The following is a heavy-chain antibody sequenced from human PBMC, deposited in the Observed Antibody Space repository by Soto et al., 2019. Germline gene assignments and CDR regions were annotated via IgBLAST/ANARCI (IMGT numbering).Heavy chain of an antibody. CDR1: GGSISSSSYY. CDR2: IYYSGST. J-gene: IGHJ6*03. CDR3: ASLPGFMTTLMGYYYYYMDV. V-gene: IGHV4-39*01. D-gene: IGHD4-4*01. Sequence: SETLSLTCTVSGGSISSSSYYWGWIRQPPGKGLEWIGSIYYSGSTYYNPSLKSRVTISVDTSKNQFSLKLSSVTAADTAVYYCASLPGFMTTLMGYYYYYMDVWGKGTTVTVSS.